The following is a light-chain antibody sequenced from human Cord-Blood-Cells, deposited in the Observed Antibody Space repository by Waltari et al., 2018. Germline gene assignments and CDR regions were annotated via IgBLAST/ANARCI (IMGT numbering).Light chain of an antibody. J-gene: IGLJ3*02. Sequence: QSVLTQPPSASGTPGQRVTISCSGSSSNIGSNYVYWYQQLPRTAPKLLIYRNNQRPSGVPDRFSGSKSGTSASRAISGLRSEDEADYYCAAWDDSLSGRVFGGGTKLTVL. CDR1: SSNIGSNY. CDR3: AAWDDSLSGRV. CDR2: RNN. V-gene: IGLV1-47*01.